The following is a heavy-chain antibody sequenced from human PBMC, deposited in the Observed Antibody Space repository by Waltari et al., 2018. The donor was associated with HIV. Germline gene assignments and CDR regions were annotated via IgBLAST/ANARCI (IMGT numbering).Heavy chain of an antibody. D-gene: IGHD3-3*01. CDR2: ISGRCGST. CDR1: GITFSTYA. Sequence: EVQLLESGGGLVQPGGSLRLSCAASGITFSTYAMSWVRQAPGKGLEWVSAISGRCGSTYYADSGKGRFTISRDNSKNTLYLQMNSLRAEDTAVYYCAGLRFLEYTGAYWGQGTLVTVSS. V-gene: IGHV3-23*01. J-gene: IGHJ4*02. CDR3: AGLRFLEYTGAY.